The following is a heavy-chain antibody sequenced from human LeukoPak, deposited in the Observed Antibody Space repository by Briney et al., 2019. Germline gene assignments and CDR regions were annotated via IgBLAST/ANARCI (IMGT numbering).Heavy chain of an antibody. CDR1: GFIFSDYW. D-gene: IGHD2-8*02. Sequence: GGCLRLSCAASGFIFSDYWMNWVRQAPGKGLEWVASIKQDGSDKYYVASVKGRFTISRDNAKNSLYLQMNSLRVEDTAVYYCARDGPRPGLYFDYWGRGTLVTVSS. CDR2: IKQDGSDK. CDR3: ARDGPRPGLYFDY. J-gene: IGHJ4*02. V-gene: IGHV3-7*01.